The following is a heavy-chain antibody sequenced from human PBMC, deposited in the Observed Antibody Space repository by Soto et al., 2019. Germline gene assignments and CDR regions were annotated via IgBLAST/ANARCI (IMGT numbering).Heavy chain of an antibody. CDR1: GYTFTSYG. CDR3: ARDYLVAAAGNSNY. D-gene: IGHD6-13*01. Sequence: VASVKVSCKASGYTFTSYGISWVRQAPGQGLEWMGWISAYNGNTNYAQKLQGRVTMTTDTSTSTAYMELRSLRSDDTAVYYCARDYLVAAAGNSNYWGQGTLVTVSS. V-gene: IGHV1-18*01. J-gene: IGHJ4*02. CDR2: ISAYNGNT.